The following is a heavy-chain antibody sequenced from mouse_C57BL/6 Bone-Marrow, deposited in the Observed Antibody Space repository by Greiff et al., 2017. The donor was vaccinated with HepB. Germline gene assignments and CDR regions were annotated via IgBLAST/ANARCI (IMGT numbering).Heavy chain of an antibody. CDR1: GFSLTSYG. CDR2: IWSGGST. V-gene: IGHV2-2*01. D-gene: IGHD1-1*01. Sequence: QVQLQQSGPGLVQPSQSLSITCTVSGFSLTSYGVHWVRQSPGKGLEWLGVIWSGGSTDYNAALISRLIISKDNSKSQVFFKMNSRQADDTAIYYCSRTPTGVATDAMDYWGQGTSVTVSS. CDR3: SRTPTGVATDAMDY. J-gene: IGHJ4*01.